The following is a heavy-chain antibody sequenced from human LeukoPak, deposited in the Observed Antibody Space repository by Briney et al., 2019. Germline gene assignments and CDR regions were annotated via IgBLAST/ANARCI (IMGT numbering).Heavy chain of an antibody. CDR1: GFTFSSYW. J-gene: IGHJ1*01. V-gene: IGHV3-74*01. D-gene: IGHD3-22*01. Sequence: GGSLRLSCAASGFTFSSYWMHWVRQAPGKGPVWVSRINNDGSGTTYADSVKGRFTISRDDAKNTLYLQMNSLRAEDTAVYYCAKGGDYYDSSGYPWAEYFQHWGQGTLVSVSS. CDR3: AKGGDYYDSSGYPWAEYFQH. CDR2: INNDGSGT.